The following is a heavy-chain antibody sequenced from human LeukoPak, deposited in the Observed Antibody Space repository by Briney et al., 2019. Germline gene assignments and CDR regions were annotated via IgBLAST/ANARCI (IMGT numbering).Heavy chain of an antibody. Sequence: PSETLSLTCAVYGGLFSGYYWSWIRQPPGKGLEWIGEINHSGSTNYNPSLKSRVTISVDTSKNQFSLKLSSVTAADTAVYYCARGKSYYDFWGQGTLVTVSS. V-gene: IGHV4-34*01. J-gene: IGHJ4*02. D-gene: IGHD3-3*01. CDR3: ARGKSYYDF. CDR1: GGLFSGYY. CDR2: INHSGST.